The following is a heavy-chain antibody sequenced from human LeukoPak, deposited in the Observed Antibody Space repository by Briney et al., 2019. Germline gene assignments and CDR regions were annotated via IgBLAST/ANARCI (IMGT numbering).Heavy chain of an antibody. J-gene: IGHJ4*02. CDR2: MNPNSGNT. CDR1: GYTSTSYD. D-gene: IGHD1-26*01. Sequence: ASVKVSCKASGYTSTSYDINWVRQATGQGLEWMGWMNPNSGNTGYAQKFQGRVTMTRNTSISTAYMELSSLRPEDTAVYYCARFSEEGNFDYWGQGTLVTVSS. CDR3: ARFSEEGNFDY. V-gene: IGHV1-8*01.